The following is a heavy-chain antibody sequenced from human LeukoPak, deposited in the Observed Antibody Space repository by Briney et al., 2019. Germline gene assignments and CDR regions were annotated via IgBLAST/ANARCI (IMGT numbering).Heavy chain of an antibody. CDR1: GFTFSSFG. Sequence: PGGSLRLSCAASGFTFSSFGMDWVRQAPGKGLEWVAFIRYDGSTKYYTDSVKGRFTVSRDNSKNTLYLQMNSLRAEDTAVYYCAKECCSGGTCYGYFQNWGQGTLVTVSS. D-gene: IGHD2-15*01. CDR3: AKECCSGGTCYGYFQN. CDR2: IRYDGSTK. J-gene: IGHJ1*01. V-gene: IGHV3-30*02.